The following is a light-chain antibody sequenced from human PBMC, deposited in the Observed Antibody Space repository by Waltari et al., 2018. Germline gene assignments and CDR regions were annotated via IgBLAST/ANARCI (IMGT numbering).Light chain of an antibody. CDR2: LGS. J-gene: IGKJ3*01. V-gene: IGKV2-28*01. CDR1: QSLLHSNGYNY. Sequence: DIVMTPSPLSLPVTPGEPASISCRSSQSLLHSNGYNYLDWYLQKPGQSPQLLIYLGSNRASGVPDRFSGSGSGTDFTLKISRVEAEDVGVYYCMQALQTPFTFGPGTKVDIK. CDR3: MQALQTPFT.